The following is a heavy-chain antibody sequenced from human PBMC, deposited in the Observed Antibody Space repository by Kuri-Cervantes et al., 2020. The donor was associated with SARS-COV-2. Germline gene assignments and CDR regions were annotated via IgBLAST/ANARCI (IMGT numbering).Heavy chain of an antibody. Sequence: LSLTCAASGFTFSSYDMHWVRQATGKGLEWVSAIGTAGDTYYPGSVKGRFTISRENAKNSLYLQMNSLRAEDPAVYYCARPTYYYGSGRMDVWGQGTTVTVSS. CDR3: ARPTYYYGSGRMDV. D-gene: IGHD3-10*01. J-gene: IGHJ6*02. V-gene: IGHV3-13*01. CDR1: GFTFSSYD. CDR2: IGTAGDT.